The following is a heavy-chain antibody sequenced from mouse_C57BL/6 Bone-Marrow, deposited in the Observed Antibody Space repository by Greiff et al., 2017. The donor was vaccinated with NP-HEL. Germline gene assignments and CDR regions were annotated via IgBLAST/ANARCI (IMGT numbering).Heavy chain of an antibody. CDR3: ARLGYPWAMDY. Sequence: VQLQQPGAELVKPGASVKLSCKASGYTFTSYWVHWVKQRPGQGLEWIGMIHPNSGSTNYNEKFKSKATLTVDKSSSTAYMQLSSLTSEDSAVYYCARLGYPWAMDYWGQGTSVTVSS. J-gene: IGHJ4*01. CDR1: GYTFTSYW. CDR2: IHPNSGST. V-gene: IGHV1-64*01. D-gene: IGHD2-2*01.